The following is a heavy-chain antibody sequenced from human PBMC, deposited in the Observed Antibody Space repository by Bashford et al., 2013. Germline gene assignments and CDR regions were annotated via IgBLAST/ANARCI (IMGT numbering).Heavy chain of an antibody. CDR3: AKDWGGHSKGLRTYFDY. J-gene: IGHJ4*02. Sequence: WVRQAPGQRLEWMGWINAGNGNTKYSQKFQGRVTITRDTSASTAYMELSSLRSEDTAVYYCAKDWGGHSKGLRTYFDYWGQGTLVTVSS. CDR2: INAGNGNT. D-gene: IGHD4-11*01. V-gene: IGHV1-3*01.